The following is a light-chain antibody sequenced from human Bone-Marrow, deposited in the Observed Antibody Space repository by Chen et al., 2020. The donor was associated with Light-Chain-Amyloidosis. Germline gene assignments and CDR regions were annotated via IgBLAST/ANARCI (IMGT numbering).Light chain of an antibody. V-gene: IGLV3-21*02. CDR1: NIGSTS. CDR3: QVWDRSSDRPV. J-gene: IGLJ3*02. CDR2: DDS. Sequence: SYVLTQPSSVSVAPGQTARIACGGNNIGSTSVHWYQQTPGQAPLLVVYDDSDRPSGIPERLSGSNSGNTATLTISRVEAGDEDDYYCQVWDRSSDRPVFGGGTKLTVL.